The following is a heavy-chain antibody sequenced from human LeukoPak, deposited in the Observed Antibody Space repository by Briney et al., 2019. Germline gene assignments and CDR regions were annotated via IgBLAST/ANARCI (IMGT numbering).Heavy chain of an antibody. V-gene: IGHV1-69*01. CDR1: GGTFSSYA. CDR3: ARGFLRYFDWLGYFDY. CDR2: IIPIFGTA. Sequence: SVKVSCKASGGTFSSYAISWVRQAPGQGLEWMGGIIPIFGTANYAQKFQGGVTITADESTSTAYMELSSLRSEDTAVYYCARGFLRYFDWLGYFDYWGQGTLVTVSS. D-gene: IGHD3-9*01. J-gene: IGHJ4*02.